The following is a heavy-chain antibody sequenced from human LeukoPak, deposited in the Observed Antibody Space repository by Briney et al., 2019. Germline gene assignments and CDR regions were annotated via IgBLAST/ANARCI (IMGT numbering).Heavy chain of an antibody. Sequence: GESLKISCKGSGYSFTSYWIGWVRQMPGKGLEWMGIIYPGDSDTRYSPSFQGQVTISAHKSISTAYLRWSSLKASDTAMYYCARQGDTGYCSGGSCYSEPAVYRGMDVWGQGTAVTVSS. J-gene: IGHJ6*02. CDR3: ARQGDTGYCSGGSCYSEPAVYRGMDV. V-gene: IGHV5-51*01. CDR2: IYPGDSDT. CDR1: GYSFTSYW. D-gene: IGHD2-15*01.